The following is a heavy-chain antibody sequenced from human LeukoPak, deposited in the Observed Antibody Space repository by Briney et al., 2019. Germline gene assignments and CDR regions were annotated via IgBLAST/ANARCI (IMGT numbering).Heavy chain of an antibody. D-gene: IGHD6-6*01. Sequence: GASVKVSCKASGYTFTGYYMHWVRQAPGQGLEWMGRVNPNNGGTNYAQKFQGRVTMTRDTSISTAYMELSRLRFDDTAVYYCARGTYVSSSVGSLYYYFMDVWGKGTTVTVSS. J-gene: IGHJ6*03. CDR3: ARGTYVSSSVGSLYYYFMDV. CDR2: VNPNNGGT. V-gene: IGHV1-2*06. CDR1: GYTFTGYY.